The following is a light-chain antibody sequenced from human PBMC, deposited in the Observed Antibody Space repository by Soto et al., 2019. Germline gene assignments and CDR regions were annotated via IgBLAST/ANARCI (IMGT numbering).Light chain of an antibody. CDR2: GAS. CDR1: QTVNSN. V-gene: IGKV3D-11*02. CDR3: QQHSHWPPWT. Sequence: EIVMTQCPATLSVSPGERVILSCRASQTVNSNLAWYQQKPGQAPRLLIHGASNRATGIPDRFSGSGPGTDFTLTISNLEPEDFAVYYCQQHSHWPPWTFGQGTKVDIK. J-gene: IGKJ1*01.